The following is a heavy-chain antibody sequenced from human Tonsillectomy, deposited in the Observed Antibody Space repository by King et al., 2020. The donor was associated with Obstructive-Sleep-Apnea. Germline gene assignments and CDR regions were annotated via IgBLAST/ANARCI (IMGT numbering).Heavy chain of an antibody. CDR3: ARRNYYESTWLKDY. V-gene: IGHV1-18*04. Sequence: VQLVQSGGEVKKPGASVKVSCKASGYTFTNYGIRWVRQAPGQGLEWMGWIYVYNGNTYYAQKFQGRVTMTTDTSTSTAYMELRSLRSDDTAVYYCARRNYYESTWLKDYWGQGTLVTVSS. D-gene: IGHD3-22*01. CDR2: IYVYNGNT. CDR1: GYTFTNYG. J-gene: IGHJ4*02.